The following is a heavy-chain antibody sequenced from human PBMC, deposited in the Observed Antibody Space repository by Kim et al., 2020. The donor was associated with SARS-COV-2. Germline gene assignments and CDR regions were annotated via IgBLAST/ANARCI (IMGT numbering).Heavy chain of an antibody. V-gene: IGHV1-69*01. J-gene: IGHJ5*02. CDR3: ARHYYGSGSIGAWFDP. Sequence: KFQGRVTITADESTSTAYMELSSLRSEDTAVYYCARHYYGSGSIGAWFDPWGQGTLVTVSS. D-gene: IGHD3-10*01.